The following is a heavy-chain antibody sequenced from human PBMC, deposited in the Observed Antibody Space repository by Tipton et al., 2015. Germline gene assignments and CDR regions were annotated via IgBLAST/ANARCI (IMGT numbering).Heavy chain of an antibody. CDR3: AKKMDYHFWTEYHSYYVMDV. CDR1: GVTFSSYA. CDR2: IRGSGDRT. J-gene: IGHJ6*02. V-gene: IGHV3-23*01. D-gene: IGHD3-3*01. Sequence: SLRLSCAASGVTFSSYAMSWVRQAPGKGLEWVSSIRGSGDRTSYADSVKGRFTISRDNSKNMVYLKMNSLRAEDTAVYYRAKKMDYHFWTEYHSYYVMDVWGQGTTVIVSS.